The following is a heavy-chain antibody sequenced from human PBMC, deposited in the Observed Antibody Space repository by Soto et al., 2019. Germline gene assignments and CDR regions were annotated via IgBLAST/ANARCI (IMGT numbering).Heavy chain of an antibody. Sequence: PSETLSLTCAVSGVSFSGYYWSWMRQPPGKGLEWIGEINHSGSTNYNPSLKSRVTISVDTSKNQFSLKLSSVTAADTAVYYCARRRSGVRGVSFDYWGQGTLVTVSS. CDR1: GVSFSGYY. D-gene: IGHD3-10*01. CDR2: INHSGST. J-gene: IGHJ4*02. V-gene: IGHV4-34*01. CDR3: ARRRSGVRGVSFDY.